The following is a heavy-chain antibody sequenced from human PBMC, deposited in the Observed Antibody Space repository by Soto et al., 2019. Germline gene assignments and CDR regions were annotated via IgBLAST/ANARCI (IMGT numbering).Heavy chain of an antibody. CDR2: ISADGSSQ. CDR3: ARPVVAGTPDY. CDR1: GFTFSRSP. D-gene: IGHD2-15*01. Sequence: QVQLVESGGGEVQPGTSLRLSCAASGFTFSRSPMNWVRQAPGKGLDWVGLISADGSSQHYADSVRGRFIISRDNFRNTMSLQMDRLKPEDTAVYYCARPVVAGTPDYWGQGALVSVSS. V-gene: IGHV3-30-3*01. J-gene: IGHJ4*02.